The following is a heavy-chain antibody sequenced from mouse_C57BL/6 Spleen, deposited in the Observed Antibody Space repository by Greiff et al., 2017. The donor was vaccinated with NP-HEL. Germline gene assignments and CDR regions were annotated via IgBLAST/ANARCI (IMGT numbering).Heavy chain of an antibody. CDR3: ARQAGYWYFDV. J-gene: IGHJ1*03. CDR1: GFTFSDYG. D-gene: IGHD3-2*02. CDR2: ISSGSSTI. Sequence: EVQRVESGGGLVKPGGSLKLSCAASGFTFSDYGMHWVRQAPEKGLEWVAYISSGSSTIYYADTVKGRFTIARDNAKNTLFLQMTSLRSEDTAMYYCARQAGYWYFDVWGTGTTVTVSS. V-gene: IGHV5-17*01.